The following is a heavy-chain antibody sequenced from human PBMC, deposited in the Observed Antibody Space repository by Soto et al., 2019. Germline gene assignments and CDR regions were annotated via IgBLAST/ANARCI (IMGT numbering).Heavy chain of an antibody. Sequence: AQGKGLEWVSTISGSGFTTYYADSVKGRFTISRDNSKNTIYLQMTSLRADDTAVYYVAKGEGDIGVVIHHDSWGQGSRVTGSS. CDR3: AKGEGDIGVVIHHDS. CDR2: ISGSGFTT. V-gene: IGHV3-23*01. D-gene: IGHD2-21*01. J-gene: IGHJ5*02.